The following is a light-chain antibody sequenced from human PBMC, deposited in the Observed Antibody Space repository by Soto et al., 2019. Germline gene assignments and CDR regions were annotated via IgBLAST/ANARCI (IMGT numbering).Light chain of an antibody. CDR1: QGISSY. Sequence: IQLTQYPSSLYASVGDSVPLTCRASQGISSYLAWYQQKPGKAPKLLIYAASTLQSGVPSRFSGSGSGTDFTLTISSLQPEDFATYYCQQLNNYPRTFGQGTEVDI. CDR2: AAS. V-gene: IGKV1-9*01. J-gene: IGKJ1*01. CDR3: QQLNNYPRT.